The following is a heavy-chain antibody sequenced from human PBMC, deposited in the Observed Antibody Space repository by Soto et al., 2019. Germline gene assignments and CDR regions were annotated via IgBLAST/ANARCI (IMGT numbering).Heavy chain of an antibody. CDR3: ARGHRYDSSGYYSRGYFQH. CDR2: ISAYNGNT. V-gene: IGHV1-18*01. Sequence: QVQLVQSGAEVKKPGASVKVSCKASGYTFTSYGISWVRQAPGQGLEWMGWISAYNGNTNYAQKLQGRVTMTTDTSTSTAYMELRSLRSDDTAVYYCARGHRYDSSGYYSRGYFQHWGQGTLVTVSS. D-gene: IGHD3-22*01. CDR1: GYTFTSYG. J-gene: IGHJ1*01.